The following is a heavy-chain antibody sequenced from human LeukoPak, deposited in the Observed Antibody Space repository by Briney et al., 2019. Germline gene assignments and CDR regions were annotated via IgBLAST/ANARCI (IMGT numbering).Heavy chain of an antibody. J-gene: IGHJ4*02. CDR3: AREKGEYYYDSSGYLDY. D-gene: IGHD3-22*01. V-gene: IGHV4-31*03. CDR1: GGSISSGGYY. Sequence: SETLSLTCTVPGGSISSGGYYWSWIRQHPGKGLEWIGYIYYSGSTYYNPSLKSRVTMSVDTSKNQFSLKLSSVAAADTAVYYCAREKGEYYYDSSGYLDYWGQGTLVTVSS. CDR2: IYYSGST.